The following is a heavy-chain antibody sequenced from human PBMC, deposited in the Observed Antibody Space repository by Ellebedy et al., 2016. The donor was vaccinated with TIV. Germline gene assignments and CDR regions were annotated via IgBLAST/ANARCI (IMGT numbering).Heavy chain of an antibody. V-gene: IGHV3-30*03. D-gene: IGHD3-10*01. CDR2: ISSDGSNK. CDR1: GFTFRSHG. J-gene: IGHJ4*02. CDR3: ARGGSSGSSDY. Sequence: GESLKISCVASGFTFRSHGIYWVRQAPGKGLEWVAVISSDGSNKYYADSVKARFTISRDNSKNTLYLQMNSLRTDDMAVYYCARGGSSGSSDYWGQGTLVTVSS.